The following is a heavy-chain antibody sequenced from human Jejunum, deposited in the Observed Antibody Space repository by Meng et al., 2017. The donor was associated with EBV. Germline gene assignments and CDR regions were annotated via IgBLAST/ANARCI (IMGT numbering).Heavy chain of an antibody. D-gene: IGHD3-10*01. CDR2: MSCSGSS. V-gene: IGHV4-39*01. J-gene: IGHJ4*02. CDR3: ARPTWRIGSGIFSYYFDY. CDR1: GGSISSSSYY. Sequence: QLQLQESGPGLVKPSATLFLTCTVLGGSISSSSYYWGWIRQPPGKGLEWIGMSCSGSSYYNPSLQSRVTISVDTSNNQFSLRLSSVTAADAAVYYCARPTWRIGSGIFSYYFDYWGQGSLVTVSS.